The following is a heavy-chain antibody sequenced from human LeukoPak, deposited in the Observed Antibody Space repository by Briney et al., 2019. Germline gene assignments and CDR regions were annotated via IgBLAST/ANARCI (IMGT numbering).Heavy chain of an antibody. CDR2: IRYDGSNK. CDR1: GGTFSSYG. D-gene: IGHD1-26*01. J-gene: IGHJ4*02. CDR3: AKGKWELRADYFDY. Sequence: SCKASGGTFSSYGMHWVRQAPGKGLEWVAFIRYDGSNKYYADSVKGRFTISRDNSKNTLNLQMNSLRTEDTAVYYCAKGKWELRADYFDYWGQGTLVTVSS. V-gene: IGHV3-30*02.